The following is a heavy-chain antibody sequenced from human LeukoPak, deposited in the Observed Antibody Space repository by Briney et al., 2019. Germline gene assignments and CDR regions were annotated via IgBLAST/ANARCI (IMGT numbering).Heavy chain of an antibody. V-gene: IGHV4-34*01. J-gene: IGHJ4*02. CDR3: ARVAGNCSSTSCRGGYFDY. CDR2: INHSGST. Sequence: SETLSLTCAVYGGSFSGYYWSWIRQPPGKGLEWIGEINHSGSTNYNPSLKSRVTISVDTSKNQFSLKLSSVTAADTAVYYCARVAGNCSSTSCRGGYFDYWGQGTLVTVSS. D-gene: IGHD2-2*01. CDR1: GGSFSGYY.